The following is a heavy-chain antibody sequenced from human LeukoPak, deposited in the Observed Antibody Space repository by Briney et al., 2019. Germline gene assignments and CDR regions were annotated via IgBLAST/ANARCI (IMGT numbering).Heavy chain of an antibody. CDR1: GLTFIDYD. CDR3: ARGGIQVSGIDEFDY. CDR2: IGIGGDT. Sequence: RGTPRPSCAASGLTFIDYDTHRVPQVTRKGLQWASVIGIGGDTHYLGSVKVRFTTSRENAESSLYLQMNSLRDEDTAVYYCARGGIQVSGIDEFDYWGQGTLVTVSS. J-gene: IGHJ4*02. V-gene: IGHV3-13*01. D-gene: IGHD6-19*01.